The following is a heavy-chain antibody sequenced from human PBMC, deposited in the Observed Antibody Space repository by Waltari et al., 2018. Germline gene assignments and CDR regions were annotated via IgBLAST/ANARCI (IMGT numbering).Heavy chain of an antibody. CDR2: ISSCGSTI. CDR3: ARAVWRLGTSFDY. CDR1: GFTFSSYE. D-gene: IGHD2-2*01. Sequence: EVQLVESGGGLVQPGGSLRLSCAASGFTFSSYEMNWVRQAPGKGMEWVSYISSCGSTIYYADSVKGRFTISRDNAKNSLYLQMNSLRAEDTAVYYCARAVWRLGTSFDYWGQGTLVTVSS. V-gene: IGHV3-48*03. J-gene: IGHJ4*02.